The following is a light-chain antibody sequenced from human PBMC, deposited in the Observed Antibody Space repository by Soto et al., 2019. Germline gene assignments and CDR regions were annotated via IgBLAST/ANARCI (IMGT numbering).Light chain of an antibody. CDR3: QQYNNWIT. J-gene: IGKJ5*01. V-gene: IGKV3-20*01. CDR1: QSVSNNY. Sequence: EIVMTQSPGTLSLSPGEIATLSCSASQSVSNNYLAWYQQKPGQAPRLLIYGASNRATGIPDRFSGSGSGTDFTLTISRLEPEDFAVYYCQQYNNWITFGQGTRLEIK. CDR2: GAS.